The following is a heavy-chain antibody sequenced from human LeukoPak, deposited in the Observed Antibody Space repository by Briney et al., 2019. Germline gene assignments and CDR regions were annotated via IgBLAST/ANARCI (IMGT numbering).Heavy chain of an antibody. CDR3: TTDSMIVVVISNY. CDR1: GFTFKNVL. V-gene: IGHV3-15*01. Sequence: GGSLRLSCTASGFTFKNVLVRWVRQAPGQGLECVGRVKGKTDGGTTDSAAPVKDRFTISRDDSKNTLYLQMNSLKTEDTAVYYCTTDSMIVVVISNYWGQGTLVTVSS. CDR2: VKGKTDGGTT. J-gene: IGHJ4*02. D-gene: IGHD3-22*01.